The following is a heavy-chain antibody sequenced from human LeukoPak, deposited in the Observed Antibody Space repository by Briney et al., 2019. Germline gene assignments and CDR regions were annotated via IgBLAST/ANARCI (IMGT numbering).Heavy chain of an antibody. V-gene: IGHV1-24*01. CDR2: FDPEDGET. Sequence: ASVKVSCKASGYTFTGYYMHWVRQAPGKGLEWMGGFDPEDGETIYAQKFQGRVTMTEDTSTDTAYMELSSLRSEDTAVYYCATEENLIVGATGGVGYYYYGMDVWGQGTTVTVSS. D-gene: IGHD1-26*01. CDR1: GYTFTGYY. J-gene: IGHJ6*02. CDR3: ATEENLIVGATGGVGYYYYGMDV.